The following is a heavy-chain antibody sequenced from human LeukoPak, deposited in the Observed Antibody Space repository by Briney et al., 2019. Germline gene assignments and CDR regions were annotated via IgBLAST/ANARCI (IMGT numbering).Heavy chain of an antibody. CDR1: GFTFDDYT. CDR2: ITWDGDTT. CDR3: AKDSANTYLPDY. V-gene: IGHV3-43*01. Sequence: PGGSPRLSCAASGFTFDDYTMHWVRQAPGKGLEWVSLITWDGDTTNYADSVKGRFTISRDNSKDSLYLQMNSLRTEDTALYYCAKDSANTYLPDYWGQGTLVTVSS. D-gene: IGHD2-2*02. J-gene: IGHJ4*02.